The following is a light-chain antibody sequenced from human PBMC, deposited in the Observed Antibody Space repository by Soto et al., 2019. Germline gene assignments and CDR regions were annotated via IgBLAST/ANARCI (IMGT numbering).Light chain of an antibody. CDR3: SSSAGSNNLVV. J-gene: IGLJ3*02. V-gene: IGLV2-8*01. CDR1: SSDIGDYNS. CDR2: AVN. Sequence: QSALTQPPSASGSPGQSVTISCTGTSSDIGDYNSVSWYQQHPGKAPKLMIYAVNKRPSGVPGRFSGSKSGNTASLTVSGLQAEDEADYYCSSSAGSNNLVVFGGGTQLTVL.